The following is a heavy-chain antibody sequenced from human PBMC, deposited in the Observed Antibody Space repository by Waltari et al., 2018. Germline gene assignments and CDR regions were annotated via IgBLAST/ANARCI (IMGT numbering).Heavy chain of an antibody. J-gene: IGHJ4*02. Sequence: QVQLQESGPGLVKPSETLSLTCTVSGYSISSGYYWGWLRHPPGKGLEWIGSIYHSGSTYYNPSLKSRVTISVDTSKNQFSLKLSSVTAADTAVYYCARDRRIVGATLTFDYWGQGTLVTVSS. V-gene: IGHV4-38-2*02. CDR3: ARDRRIVGATLTFDY. CDR1: GYSISSGYY. CDR2: IYHSGST. D-gene: IGHD1-26*01.